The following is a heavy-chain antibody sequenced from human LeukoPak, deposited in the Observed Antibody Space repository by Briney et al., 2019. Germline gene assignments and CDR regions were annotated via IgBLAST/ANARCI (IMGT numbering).Heavy chain of an antibody. CDR3: QAVAGDYYYYYGMDV. D-gene: IGHD6-19*01. CDR2: INPSGGST. V-gene: IGHV1-46*01. Sequence: GASVTVSCKASRDTFTAYYMHWVRQAPGQGLEWMGIINPSGGSTSYAQKFQGRVTMTRDTSTSTVYMELSSLRSEDTAVYYCQAVAGDYYYYYGMDVWGQGTTVTVSS. CDR1: RDTFTAYY. J-gene: IGHJ6*02.